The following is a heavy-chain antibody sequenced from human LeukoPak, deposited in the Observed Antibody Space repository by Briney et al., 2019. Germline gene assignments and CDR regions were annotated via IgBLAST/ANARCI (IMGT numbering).Heavy chain of an antibody. CDR2: IYYSGST. V-gene: IGHV4-61*01. J-gene: IGHJ3*02. Sequence: SETLSLTCIVSGGSVSSGSYYWSWIRQPPGKGLEWIGYIYYSGSTNYNPSLKSRVTISVDTSKSQFFLKLKSVTAADTAVYYCARDLAESDAFDIWGQGTMVTVSS. CDR3: ARDLAESDAFDI. CDR1: GGSVSSGSYY.